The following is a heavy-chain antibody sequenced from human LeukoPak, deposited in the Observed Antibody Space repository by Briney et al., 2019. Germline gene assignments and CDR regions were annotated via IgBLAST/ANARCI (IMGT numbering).Heavy chain of an antibody. V-gene: IGHV1-18*01. Sequence: ASVKVSCKASGYTFTSYGISWVRQAPGQGLEWMGWISAYNGNTNYAQKPQGRVTMTTDTSTSTAYMELRSLRSDDTAVYYCARDIMAYYYDSSDTTWDYWGQGTLVTVSS. CDR1: GYTFTSYG. D-gene: IGHD3-22*01. CDR3: ARDIMAYYYDSSDTTWDY. CDR2: ISAYNGNT. J-gene: IGHJ4*02.